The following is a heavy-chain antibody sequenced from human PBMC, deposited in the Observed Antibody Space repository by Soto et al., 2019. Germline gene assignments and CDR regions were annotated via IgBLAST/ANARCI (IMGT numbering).Heavy chain of an antibody. CDR1: GYTFSSYD. V-gene: IGHV1-8*01. J-gene: IGHJ4*02. CDR3: ATSGGGWYLY. CDR2: LNPNSGDT. Sequence: QVQLVQSGAEVKKPGASVKVSCKASGYTFSSYDINWVRQATGQGLEWMGWLNPNSGDTGYAQKFQGRVTLTRNTSIKPAYIELSSLTSDDTAVYYCATSGGGWYLYWGQGTLVTVSS. D-gene: IGHD6-19*01.